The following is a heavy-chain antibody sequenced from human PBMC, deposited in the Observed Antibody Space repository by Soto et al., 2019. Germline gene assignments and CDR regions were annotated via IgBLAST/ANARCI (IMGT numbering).Heavy chain of an antibody. Sequence: QVQLVQSGAEVKKPGASVKVSCKASGYTFTSYGISLVRQAPGQGLEWMGWISAYNGNTNYAQKLQGRVTMTTDTSTSTAYMELRSLRSDDTAVYYCARDGGMTTVTTIAYYYGMDVWGQGTTVTVSS. J-gene: IGHJ6*02. V-gene: IGHV1-18*04. CDR3: ARDGGMTTVTTIAYYYGMDV. CDR1: GYTFTSYG. CDR2: ISAYNGNT. D-gene: IGHD4-17*01.